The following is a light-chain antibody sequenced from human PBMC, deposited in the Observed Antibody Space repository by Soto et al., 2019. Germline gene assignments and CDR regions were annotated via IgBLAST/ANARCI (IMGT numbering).Light chain of an antibody. V-gene: IGKV3-20*01. CDR2: GAS. Sequence: EIVLTQSPGTLSWSPGERATLSCRASQSVSSNFLAWYQQKPGQAPRLLIYGASSRATGIPDRFSGSGSGTDFTLTISRLEPEDFAVYYCQQYGSSPPWTFGQGTKVEIK. CDR3: QQYGSSPPWT. CDR1: QSVSSNF. J-gene: IGKJ1*01.